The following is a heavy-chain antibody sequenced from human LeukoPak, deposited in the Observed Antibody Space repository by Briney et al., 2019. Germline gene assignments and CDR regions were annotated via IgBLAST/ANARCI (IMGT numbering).Heavy chain of an antibody. J-gene: IGHJ4*02. CDR2: IYYGGST. V-gene: IGHV4-39*07. CDR3: ARAFYYYGSGSYGFDY. CDR1: GGSISSDSYY. Sequence: PSETLSLTCTVSGGSISSDSYYWGWIRQPPGKGLEWIGSIYYGGSTYYNPSLKSRVTISIDTSKNQFSLKLISVTAADTAVYYCARAFYYYGSGSYGFDYWGQGTLVTVSS. D-gene: IGHD3-10*01.